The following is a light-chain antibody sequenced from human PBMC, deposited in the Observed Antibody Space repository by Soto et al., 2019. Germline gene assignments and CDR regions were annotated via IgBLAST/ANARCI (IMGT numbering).Light chain of an antibody. CDR3: SSYTFSSTLVV. J-gene: IGLJ3*02. CDR1: SSDVGGYNF. CDR2: EVN. Sequence: QSALTQPASVSGSPGQSITISCTGPSSDVGGYNFVSWYQQHTGKAPRLMIFEVNNRPSGVSDRFSGSKSGNTASLTISGLQAEDEADYYCSSYTFSSTLVVFGGGTKVTVL. V-gene: IGLV2-14*01.